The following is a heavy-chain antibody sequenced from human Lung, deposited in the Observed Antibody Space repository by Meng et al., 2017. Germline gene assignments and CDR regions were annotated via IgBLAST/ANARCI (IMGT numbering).Heavy chain of an antibody. CDR1: GGSNSTSCYY. CDR3: VRSSAWVRTGFDP. J-gene: IGHJ5*02. Sequence: QSQQPAAGPGLVKPSEATSLTWCVSGGSNSTSCYYWGWIRHPPGKGLEWIWSISHSGFTYYTPSLKSRVAVSLDTSKSPFSLMLTSVTAADTAVYYCVRSSAWVRTGFDPWGQGTLVTVSS. D-gene: IGHD6-19*01. CDR2: ISHSGFT. V-gene: IGHV4-39*01.